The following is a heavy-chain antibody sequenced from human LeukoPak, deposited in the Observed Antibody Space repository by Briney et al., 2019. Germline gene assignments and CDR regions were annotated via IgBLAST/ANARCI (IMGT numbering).Heavy chain of an antibody. D-gene: IGHD5-24*01. CDR3: ARGGKGNADGYNQGLNY. Sequence: AAVKVSCQASGYTFTNYYLHWVLQAPGQGLEWMVIINPVVVVATYPQKFQGRVTLTTDTSTSTVYMETNSLRSEDTAVYYCARGGKGNADGYNQGLNYWGQGILVTVSS. CDR1: GYTFTNYY. CDR2: INPVVVVA. V-gene: IGHV1-46*01. J-gene: IGHJ4*02.